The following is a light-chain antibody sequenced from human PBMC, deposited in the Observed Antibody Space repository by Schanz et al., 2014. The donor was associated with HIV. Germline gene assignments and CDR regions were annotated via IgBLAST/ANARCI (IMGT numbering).Light chain of an antibody. J-gene: IGKJ5*01. V-gene: IGKV3-15*01. CDR2: GAS. Sequence: TVMTQSPATLSVTPGERATLSCRASQSISRNLAWYQQRPGQAPRLLISGASTRATGVPSKFSGSGSGTDFTLTITSLQPEDFAVFYCQHYSTSPITFGQGTRLETK. CDR1: QSISRN. CDR3: QHYSTSPIT.